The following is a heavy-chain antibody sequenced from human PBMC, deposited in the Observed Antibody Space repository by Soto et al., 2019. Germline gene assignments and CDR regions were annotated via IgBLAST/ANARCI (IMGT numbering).Heavy chain of an antibody. J-gene: IGHJ4*02. CDR2: INQDGSEK. Sequence: DVQLVESGGGLVPPGGSLRLSCAASGFTFSSYWMTWVRQAPGKGLEWVASINQDGSEKYYVDSVKGRFSISRDNAKNSLYLQINSLRAEDTALYYCARAAAAAGVYYFDYWGQGNLVTVSS. CDR1: GFTFSSYW. CDR3: ARAAAAAGVYYFDY. V-gene: IGHV3-7*01. D-gene: IGHD6-13*01.